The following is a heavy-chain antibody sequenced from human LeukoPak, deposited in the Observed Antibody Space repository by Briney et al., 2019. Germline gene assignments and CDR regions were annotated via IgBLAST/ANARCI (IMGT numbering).Heavy chain of an antibody. Sequence: GGSLRLSCAASGFTFSSYSMNWVRQAPGKGLEWVSSISSSSSYIYYADSVKGRFTISRDNAKNSLYLQMSSLRAEDTAVYYCARDPFYGGNWGADYWGQGTLVTVSS. V-gene: IGHV3-21*01. CDR1: GFTFSSYS. CDR2: ISSSSSYI. J-gene: IGHJ4*02. D-gene: IGHD4-23*01. CDR3: ARDPFYGGNWGADY.